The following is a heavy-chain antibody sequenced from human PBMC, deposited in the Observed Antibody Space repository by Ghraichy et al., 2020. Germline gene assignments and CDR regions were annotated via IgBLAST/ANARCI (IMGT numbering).Heavy chain of an antibody. CDR1: GGSISSYY. Sequence: SETLSLTCTVSGGSISSYYWSWIRQPPGKGLEWIGYIYYSGSTNYNPSLKSRVTISVDTSKNQFSLKLSSVTAADTAVYYCARAGKYCSSTSCPEALIDYWGQGTLVTVSS. D-gene: IGHD2-2*01. V-gene: IGHV4-59*01. CDR3: ARAGKYCSSTSCPEALIDY. J-gene: IGHJ4*02. CDR2: IYYSGST.